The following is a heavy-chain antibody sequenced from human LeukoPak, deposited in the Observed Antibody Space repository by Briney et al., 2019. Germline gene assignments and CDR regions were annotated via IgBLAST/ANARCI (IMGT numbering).Heavy chain of an antibody. CDR1: GGSISSSSYY. CDR3: ARQAYDLWSQPNWFDP. J-gene: IGHJ5*02. V-gene: IGHV4-39*01. D-gene: IGHD3-3*01. CDR2: IYYSGST. Sequence: SETLSLTCTVSGGSISSSSYYWGWIRQPPGKGLEWIGSIYYSGSTYYNPSLKSRVTISVDTSKNQFSLKLSSVTAADTAVYYCARQAYDLWSQPNWFDPWGQGTLVTVSS.